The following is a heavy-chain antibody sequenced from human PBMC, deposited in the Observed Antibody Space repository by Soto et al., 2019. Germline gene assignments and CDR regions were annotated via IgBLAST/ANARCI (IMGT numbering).Heavy chain of an antibody. V-gene: IGHV4-30-2*01. CDR1: GGSISSGGYS. Sequence: QLQLQESGSGLVKPSQTLSLTCAVSGGSISSGGYSWSWIRQPPGKGLEWIGYIYHSGSTYYNPSLKSRVTISVDRSKNQFSLKLSSVTAADPAVYYCASNRGGYSGFDHYYWGQGTLVTVSS. J-gene: IGHJ4*02. CDR2: IYHSGST. D-gene: IGHD5-12*01. CDR3: ASNRGGYSGFDHYY.